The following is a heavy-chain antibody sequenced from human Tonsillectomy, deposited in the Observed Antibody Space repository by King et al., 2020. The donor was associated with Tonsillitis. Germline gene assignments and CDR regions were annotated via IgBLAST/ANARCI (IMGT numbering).Heavy chain of an antibody. D-gene: IGHD2-15*01. CDR3: ARDGRYCSGGSCTLDDAFDI. CDR1: GGSISSYY. J-gene: IGHJ3*02. V-gene: IGHV4-59*01. Sequence: QLQESGPGLVKPSETLSLTCTVSGGSISSYYWSWIRPPPGKGLEWIGYIYYSGSTNYNPSLKSRVTISVDTSKNQFSLKLSSVTAADTAVYYCARDGRYCSGGSCTLDDAFDIWGQGTMVTVSS. CDR2: IYYSGST.